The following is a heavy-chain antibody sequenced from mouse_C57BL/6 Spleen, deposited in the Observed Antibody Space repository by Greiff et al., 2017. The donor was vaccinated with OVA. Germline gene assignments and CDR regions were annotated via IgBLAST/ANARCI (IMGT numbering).Heavy chain of an antibody. Sequence: VQLQQPGAELVKPGASVKLSCKASGYTFTSYWMQWVKQRPGQGLEWIGEIDPSDSYTNYNQKFKGKATVTVDTSSSTAYMQLSSLTSEDSAVYYCARSDGNYYFDYWGQGTTLTVSS. D-gene: IGHD2-1*01. V-gene: IGHV1-50*01. CDR1: GYTFTSYW. J-gene: IGHJ2*01. CDR3: ARSDGNYYFDY. CDR2: IDPSDSYT.